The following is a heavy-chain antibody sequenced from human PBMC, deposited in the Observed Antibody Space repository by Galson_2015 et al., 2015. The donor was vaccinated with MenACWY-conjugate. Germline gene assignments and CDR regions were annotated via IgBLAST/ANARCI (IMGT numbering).Heavy chain of an antibody. V-gene: IGHV3-74*03. Sequence: SLRLSCAASGITPSGRWMHWIRQTPEKGLVWVARINSEGTSIAYADSVKGRFTISRDNAKNTLNLQMNSLRAEDSALYYCVREGVYCPHGVCYMATFDYWGQGTLVAVSS. J-gene: IGHJ4*02. CDR1: GITPSGRW. CDR3: VREGVYCPHGVCYMATFDY. D-gene: IGHD2-8*01. CDR2: INSEGTSI.